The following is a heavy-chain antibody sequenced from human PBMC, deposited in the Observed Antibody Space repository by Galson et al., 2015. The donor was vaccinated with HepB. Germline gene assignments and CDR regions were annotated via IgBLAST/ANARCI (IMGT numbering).Heavy chain of an antibody. V-gene: IGHV4-59*01. J-gene: IGHJ4*02. CDR3: ARGPTRYYFDY. Sequence: TLSLTCTVSGGSISSYYWSWIRQPPGKGLEWIGYIYYSGSANYSPSLRGRVTISIDTSKNQFSLNLSSVTAADAAVYYCARGPTRYYFDYWGQGTLVTVSS. CDR2: IYYSGSA. D-gene: IGHD4-17*01. CDR1: GGSISSYY.